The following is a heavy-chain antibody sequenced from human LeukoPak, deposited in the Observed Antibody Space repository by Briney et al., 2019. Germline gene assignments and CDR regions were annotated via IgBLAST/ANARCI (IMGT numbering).Heavy chain of an antibody. Sequence: TSETLSLTCTVSGGSISSSSYYWGWIRQPPEKGLEWIGSIYYSGSTYYNPSLKSRVTISVDTSKNQFSLKLSSVTAADTAVYYCATGYYDFWSSNYYGMDVWGQGTTVTVSS. D-gene: IGHD3-3*01. CDR1: GGSISSSSYY. CDR2: IYYSGST. J-gene: IGHJ6*02. V-gene: IGHV4-39*01. CDR3: ATGYYDFWSSNYYGMDV.